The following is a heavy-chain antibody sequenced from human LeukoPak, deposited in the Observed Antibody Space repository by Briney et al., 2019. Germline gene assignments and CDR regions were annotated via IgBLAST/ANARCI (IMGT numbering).Heavy chain of an antibody. CDR1: GGSFSGYY. V-gene: IGHV4-34*01. CDR3: AGFKETGFDP. Sequence: PSETLSLTCAVYGGSFSGYYWSWIRQPPGKGLEWIGDINHSGSTNYNPSLKSRVTISVDTSKNQFSLKLSSVTAADTAVYYCAGFKETGFDPWGQGTLVTVSS. D-gene: IGHD1-1*01. CDR2: INHSGST. J-gene: IGHJ5*02.